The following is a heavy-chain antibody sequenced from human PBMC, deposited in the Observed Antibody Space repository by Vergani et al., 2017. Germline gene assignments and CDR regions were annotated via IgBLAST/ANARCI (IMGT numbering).Heavy chain of an antibody. V-gene: IGHV1-69-2*01. CDR1: GGTFSSYA. J-gene: IGHJ3*02. D-gene: IGHD6-13*01. CDR2: VDPEDGET. Sequence: VQLVQSGAEVKKPGSSVKVSCKASGGTFSSYAISWVRQAPGQGLEWMGLVDPEDGETIYAEKFQGRVTITADTSTDTAYMELSSLRSEDTAVYYCATDIAADHDAFDIWGQGTMVTVSS. CDR3: ATDIAADHDAFDI.